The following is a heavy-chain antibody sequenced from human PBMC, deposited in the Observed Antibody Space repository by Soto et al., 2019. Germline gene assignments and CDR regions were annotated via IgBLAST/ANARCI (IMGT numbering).Heavy chain of an antibody. CDR1: GFTFSSYA. CDR3: AKVNWPHTLVQYYFDY. V-gene: IGHV3-23*01. CDR2: ISGSGGST. Sequence: PGGSLRLSCAASGFTFSSYAMSWVRQAPGKGLEWVSAISGSGGSTYYADSVKGRFTISRDNSKNTLYLQMNSLRAEDTAVYYCAKVNWPHTLVQYYFDYWGQGTLVTVSS. J-gene: IGHJ4*02. D-gene: IGHD1-1*01.